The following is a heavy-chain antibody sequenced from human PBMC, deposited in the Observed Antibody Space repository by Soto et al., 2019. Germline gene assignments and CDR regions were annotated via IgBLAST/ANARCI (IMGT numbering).Heavy chain of an antibody. J-gene: IGHJ4*02. V-gene: IGHV1-18*01. CDR3: ARDQAGSYYFDY. Sequence: ASVKVSCKASGYTFTSYGISWVRQAPGQGLEWMGWISAYNGNTNYAQKLQGRVTMTTDTSTSTAYMELRSLRSDDSAVYYCARDQAGSYYFDYWGQGALVTVSS. CDR1: GYTFTSYG. D-gene: IGHD1-26*01. CDR2: ISAYNGNT.